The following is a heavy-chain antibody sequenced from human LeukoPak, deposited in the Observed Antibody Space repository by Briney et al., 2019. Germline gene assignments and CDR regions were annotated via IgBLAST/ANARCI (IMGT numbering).Heavy chain of an antibody. V-gene: IGHV3-11*01. CDR2: ISSSGSTI. Sequence: GGSLRLSCAASGFTFGDYYMSWIRQAPGKGLEWVSYISSSGSTIYYADSVKGRLTISRDNAKNSLYLQMNSLRAEDTAVYYCARDRERSCSSSTCYRLDPWGQGTLVTVSS. CDR1: GFTFGDYY. J-gene: IGHJ5*02. CDR3: ARDRERSCSSSTCYRLDP. D-gene: IGHD2-2*01.